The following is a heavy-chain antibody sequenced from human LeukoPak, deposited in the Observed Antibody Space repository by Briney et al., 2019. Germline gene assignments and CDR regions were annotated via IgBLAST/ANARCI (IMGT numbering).Heavy chain of an antibody. V-gene: IGHV3-7*01. J-gene: IGHJ6*02. D-gene: IGHD3-10*01. CDR3: AREGVWFGELTPYYYYYGMDV. Sequence: GGSLRLSCAASGFTFSSYWMSWVRQAPGKGLEWVANIKQDGSEKYYVDSVKGRFTVSRDNAKNSLYLQMNSLRAEDTAVYYCAREGVWFGELTPYYYYYGMDVWGQGTTVTVSS. CDR1: GFTFSSYW. CDR2: IKQDGSEK.